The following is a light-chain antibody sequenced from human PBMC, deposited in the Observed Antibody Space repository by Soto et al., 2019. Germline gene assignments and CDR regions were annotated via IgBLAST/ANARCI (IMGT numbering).Light chain of an antibody. J-gene: IGLJ2*01. Sequence: QTVVTQEPSFSVSPGGTVTLTCGLSSGSVSTSYYPGWYQQTPGQAPRTLIYNTNTRSSGVPDRFSGSILGTKAALTITGVQADDESDYYCVLFMGSGTWVFGGGTKLTVL. CDR3: VLFMGSGTWV. CDR2: NTN. CDR1: SGSVSTSYY. V-gene: IGLV8-61*01.